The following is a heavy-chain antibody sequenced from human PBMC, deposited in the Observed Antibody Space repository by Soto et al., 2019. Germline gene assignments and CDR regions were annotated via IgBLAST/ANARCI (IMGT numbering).Heavy chain of an antibody. D-gene: IGHD2-2*01. CDR1: GGTFSNYA. V-gene: IGHV1-69*06. CDR3: ARGLVVPAGIRYYYYGMDV. J-gene: IGHJ6*02. Sequence: QVQLVQSGAEVKKPGSSVKVSCKASGGTFSNYAISWVRQAPGQGLEWMGGIIPIFNTANYAQKFQGRVTITADKSTXXXXXXXSSLRSEDTAVYYCARGLVVPAGIRYYYYGMDVWGQGTTVTVSS. CDR2: IIPIFNTA.